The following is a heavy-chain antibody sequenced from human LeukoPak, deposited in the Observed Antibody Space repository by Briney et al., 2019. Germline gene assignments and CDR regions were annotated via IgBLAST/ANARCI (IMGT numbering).Heavy chain of an antibody. D-gene: IGHD2-21*02. CDR2: MNPNSGNT. CDR3: ARDICGGDCYYFDY. Sequence: ASVKVSCKASGYTFTSYDINWVRQATGQGLEWMGWMNPNSGNTGYAQKFQGRVTITRNTSISTAYMELSSLRSEDTAVYYCARDICGGDCYYFDYWGQGTLVTVSS. J-gene: IGHJ4*02. CDR1: GYTFTSYD. V-gene: IGHV1-8*03.